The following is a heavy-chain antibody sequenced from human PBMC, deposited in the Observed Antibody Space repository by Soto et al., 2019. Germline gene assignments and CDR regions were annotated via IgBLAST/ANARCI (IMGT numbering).Heavy chain of an antibody. J-gene: IGHJ4*02. Sequence: ASVKVSCKASGGTFSSYAISWVRQAPGQGLEWMGGIIPIFGTANYAQKFQGRVTITADESTSTAYMELSSLRSEDTAVYYCAREEGLYSSSWSTNQDWGQGTLVTVSS. D-gene: IGHD6-13*01. CDR1: GGTFSSYA. V-gene: IGHV1-69*13. CDR2: IIPIFGTA. CDR3: AREEGLYSSSWSTNQD.